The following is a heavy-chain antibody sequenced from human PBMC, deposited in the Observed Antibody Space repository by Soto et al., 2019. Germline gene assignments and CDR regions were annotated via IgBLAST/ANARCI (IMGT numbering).Heavy chain of an antibody. Sequence: SPTLSLTCAISGDSVSSNSAAWNWIRQSPSRGLEWLGRTYYRSKWYNDYEVSVKSRITINPDTSKNQFSLHMNSVTPEDTAVYYCARDRTLGMATIAFDYWGLGTLGTVPQ. CDR3: ARDRTLGMATIAFDY. J-gene: IGHJ4*02. CDR1: GDSVSSNSAA. CDR2: TYYRSKWYN. D-gene: IGHD5-12*01. V-gene: IGHV6-1*01.